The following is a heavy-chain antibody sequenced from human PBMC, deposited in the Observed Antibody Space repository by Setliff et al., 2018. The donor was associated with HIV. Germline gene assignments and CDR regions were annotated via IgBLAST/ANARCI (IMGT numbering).Heavy chain of an antibody. CDR2: IYYSGST. V-gene: IGHV4-31*08. Sequence: PSETLSLTCTVSGGSISSGAYHWSWIRQHPGKGLEWIGYIYYSGSTNYNPSLKSRVTISVDTSKNQFSLKLSSVTAADTAVYFCVAVAGPWGQGTLVTVSS. CDR1: GGSISSGAYH. J-gene: IGHJ4*02. CDR3: VAVAGP. D-gene: IGHD6-19*01.